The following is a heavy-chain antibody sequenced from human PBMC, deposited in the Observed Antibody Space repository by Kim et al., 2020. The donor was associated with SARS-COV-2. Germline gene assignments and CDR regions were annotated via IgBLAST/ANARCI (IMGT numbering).Heavy chain of an antibody. CDR3: ARDQSGSQYQLLFGNYYYYYGMDV. CDR2: ISAYNGNT. Sequence: ASVKVSCKASGYTFTSYGISWVRQAPGQGLEWMGWISAYNGNTNYAQKLQGRVTMTTDTSTSTAYMELRSLRSDDTAVYYCARDQSGSQYQLLFGNYYYYYGMDVWGQGTTVTVSS. J-gene: IGHJ6*02. D-gene: IGHD2-2*01. CDR1: GYTFTSYG. V-gene: IGHV1-18*04.